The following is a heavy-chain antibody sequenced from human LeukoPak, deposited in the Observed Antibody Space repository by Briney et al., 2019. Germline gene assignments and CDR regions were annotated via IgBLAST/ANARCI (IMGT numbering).Heavy chain of an antibody. CDR3: ARTGWLVPARAFDI. CDR2: IYYSGST. V-gene: IGHV4-59*08. J-gene: IGHJ3*02. CDR1: GGSISSYY. Sequence: SETLSLACTVSGGSISSYYWSWIRQPPGKGLEWIGYIYYSGSTNYSPSLKSRVTISVDTSKNQFSLKLSSVTAADTAVYYCARTGWLVPARAFDIWGQGTMVTVSS. D-gene: IGHD6-19*01.